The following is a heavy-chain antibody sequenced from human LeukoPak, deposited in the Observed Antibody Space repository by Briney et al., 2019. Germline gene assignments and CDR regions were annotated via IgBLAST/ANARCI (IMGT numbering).Heavy chain of an antibody. CDR2: IYYSGST. J-gene: IGHJ5*02. D-gene: IGHD3-10*01. CDR3: ARLIWFGESVAETWFDP. V-gene: IGHV4-31*03. Sequence: SETLSLTCTVSGGSISSGGYYWSWIRQHPGKGLEWIGYIYYSGSTYYNPSLKSRVTISVDTSKNQFSLKLSSVTAADTAVYYCARLIWFGESVAETWFDPWGQGTLVTVSS. CDR1: GGSISSGGYY.